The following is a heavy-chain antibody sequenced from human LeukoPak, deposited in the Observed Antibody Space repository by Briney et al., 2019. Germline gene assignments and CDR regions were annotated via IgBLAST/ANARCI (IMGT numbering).Heavy chain of an antibody. V-gene: IGHV4-34*01. CDR1: GGSFSGYY. Sequence: SETLSLTCAVYGGSFSGYYWSWIRQPPGKGLEWIGEINHSGSTNYNPSPKSRVTISVDTSKNQFSLKLSSVTAADTAVYYCAREGRYFDWSTPHYYYYMDVWGKGTTVTVSS. CDR2: INHSGST. J-gene: IGHJ6*03. D-gene: IGHD3-9*01. CDR3: AREGRYFDWSTPHYYYYMDV.